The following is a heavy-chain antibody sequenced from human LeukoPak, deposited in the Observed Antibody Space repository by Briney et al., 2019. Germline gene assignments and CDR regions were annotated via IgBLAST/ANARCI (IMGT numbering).Heavy chain of an antibody. CDR2: IIPTFGWA. Sequence: AAVKVSCEASGGTFRSYAMRWVPQAPGQGREGMGGIIPTFGWANHTPKSQGRVTIPAAEAKSTAYTERSSVSSEDTAVYYCARTPHGDYEDAFDIWGQGTMVTVSS. J-gene: IGHJ3*02. CDR3: ARTPHGDYEDAFDI. CDR1: GGTFRSYA. V-gene: IGHV1-69*01. D-gene: IGHD4-17*01.